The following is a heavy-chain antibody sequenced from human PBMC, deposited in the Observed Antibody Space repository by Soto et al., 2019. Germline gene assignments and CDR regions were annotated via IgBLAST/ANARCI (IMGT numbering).Heavy chain of an antibody. CDR3: AKDDDTSSHYSRVDL. D-gene: IGHD3-22*01. J-gene: IGHJ4*02. V-gene: IGHV3-33*06. Sequence: QVQLVESGGGVGQPGTSLRLSCAASGFAFSYHGIHWVRQAPGKGLEWVADTWSGGRGEYYADSVRGRFTISRDNSKTTVYLQLKSLRVEDTVVYYCAKDDDTSSHYSRVDLRGQGTLVTVSS. CDR2: TWSGGRGE. CDR1: GFAFSYHG.